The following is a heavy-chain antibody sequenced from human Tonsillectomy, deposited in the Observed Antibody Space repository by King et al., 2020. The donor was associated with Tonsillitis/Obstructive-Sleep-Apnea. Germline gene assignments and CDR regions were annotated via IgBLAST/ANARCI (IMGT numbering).Heavy chain of an antibody. CDR3: ARRAGYYYYYMDV. J-gene: IGHJ6*03. CDR1: GGSFSGYY. Sequence: VQLQQWGAGLLKPSETLSLTCAVYGGSFSGYYCSWIRQPPGKGLEWIVEINHSGSTNFNPSLKSRVTISVDTSKIQFSLKLSSVTAADTAVYYGARRAGYYYYYMDVWGKGTTVTVSS. D-gene: IGHD3-10*01. CDR2: INHSGST. V-gene: IGHV4-34*01.